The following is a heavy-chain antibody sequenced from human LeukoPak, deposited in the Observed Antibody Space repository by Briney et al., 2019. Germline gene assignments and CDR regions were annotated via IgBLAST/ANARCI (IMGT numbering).Heavy chain of an antibody. J-gene: IGHJ3*02. CDR3: AKTLYSSGWYPVKVDAFDI. V-gene: IGHV3-23*01. D-gene: IGHD6-19*01. CDR2: ISGSGGST. Sequence: PGRSLRLSCAASGFTFSSYAMSWVRHAPGKGLEWVSAISGSGGSTYYADSVKGRCTISRDNSKNTLYLQMNSLRAEDTAVYYCAKTLYSSGWYPVKVDAFDIWGQGTMVTVSS. CDR1: GFTFSSYA.